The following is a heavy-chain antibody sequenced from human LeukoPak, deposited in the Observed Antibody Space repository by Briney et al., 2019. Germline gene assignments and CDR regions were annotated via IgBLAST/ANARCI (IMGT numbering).Heavy chain of an antibody. CDR1: GFTFSSYS. CDR2: ISSNSIYV. J-gene: IGHJ4*02. V-gene: IGHV3-21*01. Sequence: GGSLRLSCAASGFTFSSYSMNWVRQAPGKGLEWVSSISSNSIYVFYADSMKGRFTISRDKAKNSLSLQMNSLRAEDTAVYYCARMSGSRLPGYWGQGALVTVSS. D-gene: IGHD3-3*01. CDR3: ARMSGSRLPGY.